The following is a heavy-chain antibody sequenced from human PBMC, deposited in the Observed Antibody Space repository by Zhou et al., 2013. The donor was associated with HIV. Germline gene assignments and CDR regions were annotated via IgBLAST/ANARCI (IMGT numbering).Heavy chain of an antibody. J-gene: IGHJ4*02. Sequence: VQLVQSGSEVKKSGASVNVSCKASGYTFTDYYLHWVRQAPGQGLQWMGWINPETGNTNYAQTFKGRITMTSDTSISTAYMELSRLRSDDTAVYYCAREAPGNQLLYYWGQGTLVTVSS. CDR2: INPETGNT. V-gene: IGHV1-2*02. CDR1: GYTFTDYY. CDR3: AREAPGNQLLYY. D-gene: IGHD2-2*01.